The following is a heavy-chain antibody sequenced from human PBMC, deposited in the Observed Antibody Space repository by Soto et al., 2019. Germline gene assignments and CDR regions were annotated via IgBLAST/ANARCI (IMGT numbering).Heavy chain of an antibody. CDR3: ARDRRYSSGWRENWFDP. D-gene: IGHD6-19*01. CDR2: IYYSGST. Sequence: KASETLSLTCTVSGGSISSSSYYWGWIRQPPGKGLEWIGSIYYSGSTYYNPSLKSRVTISVDTSKNQFSLKLSSVTAADTAVYYCARDRRYSSGWRENWFDPWGQGTLVTVSS. CDR1: GGSISSSSYY. J-gene: IGHJ5*02. V-gene: IGHV4-39*02.